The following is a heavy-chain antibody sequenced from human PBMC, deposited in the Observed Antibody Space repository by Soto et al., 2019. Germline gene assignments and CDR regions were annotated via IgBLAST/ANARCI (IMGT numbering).Heavy chain of an antibody. D-gene: IGHD5-12*01. CDR3: AIDMGRWLQLGAFDI. V-gene: IGHV4-59*01. Sequence: PSETLSLTCTVSGGSISSYYWSWIRQPPGKGLEWIGYIYYSGSTNYNPSLKSRVTISVDTSKNQFSLKLSSVTAADTAVYYCAIDMGRWLQLGAFDIWAQRTTVTGSS. CDR2: IYYSGST. J-gene: IGHJ3*02. CDR1: GGSISSYY.